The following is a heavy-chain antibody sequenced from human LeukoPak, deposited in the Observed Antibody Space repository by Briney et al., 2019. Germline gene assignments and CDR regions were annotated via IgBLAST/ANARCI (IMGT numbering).Heavy chain of an antibody. Sequence: SQTLPLTCTVSGGSISSGDYYWTWIRQPPGKGLEWIGYIYYSGSTYYNPSLKSRVTISVDTSKNQFSLKLSSVTAADTAVYYCARGVYDSSGYYDYWGQGTLVTVSS. D-gene: IGHD3-22*01. CDR2: IYYSGST. V-gene: IGHV4-30-4*01. CDR3: ARGVYDSSGYYDY. J-gene: IGHJ4*02. CDR1: GGSISSGDYY.